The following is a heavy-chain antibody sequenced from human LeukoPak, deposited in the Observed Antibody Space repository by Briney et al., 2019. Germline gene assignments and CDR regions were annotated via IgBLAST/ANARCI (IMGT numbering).Heavy chain of an antibody. Sequence: GRSLRLSCAASGFTFSSYGMHWVRQAPGKGLEWVAVIWYDGSSKYYADSVKGRFTISRDNSKNTLYLQMNSLRAEDTAVYYCARDMAGYIPDWYFDLWGRGTLVTVSS. CDR1: GFTFSSYG. CDR3: ARDMAGYIPDWYFDL. CDR2: IWYDGSSK. J-gene: IGHJ2*01. V-gene: IGHV3-33*01. D-gene: IGHD5-18*01.